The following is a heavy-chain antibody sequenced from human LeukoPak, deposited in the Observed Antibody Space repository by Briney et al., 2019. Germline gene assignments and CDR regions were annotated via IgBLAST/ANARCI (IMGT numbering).Heavy chain of an antibody. V-gene: IGHV4-61*02. J-gene: IGHJ5*02. Sequence: SETLSLTCTVSGASISSGSYYWSWIRQPAGKGLEWIGRIYTSGSTNYNPSLKSRVTISVDMSKNQFSLKLSSVTAADTAVFYCAREEPEVGANWFDPWGQGTLVTVSS. D-gene: IGHD1-26*01. CDR2: IYTSGST. CDR3: AREEPEVGANWFDP. CDR1: GASISSGSYY.